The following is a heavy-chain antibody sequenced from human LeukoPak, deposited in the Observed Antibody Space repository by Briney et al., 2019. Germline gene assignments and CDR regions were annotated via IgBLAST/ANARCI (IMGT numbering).Heavy chain of an antibody. J-gene: IGHJ4*02. Sequence: GESLKISCKGSGYSFTSYWIGWVRQMPGKGLEWMGIIYPGDSDTRYSPSFQGQVTISADKSISTAYLQWSSLKASDTAMYNCARRTYYYGSGRWPFDYWGQGTLVTVSS. V-gene: IGHV5-51*01. CDR2: IYPGDSDT. CDR1: GYSFTSYW. CDR3: ARRTYYYGSGRWPFDY. D-gene: IGHD3-10*01.